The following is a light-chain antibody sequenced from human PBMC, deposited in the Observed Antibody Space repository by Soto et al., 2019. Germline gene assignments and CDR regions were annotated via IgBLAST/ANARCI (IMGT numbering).Light chain of an antibody. V-gene: IGLV1-40*01. CDR3: QSYDSSYV. CDR1: SSNIGAGYD. Sequence: QSVLTQPPSVSFAPGQRVTISCTGSSSNIGAGYDVHWYQQLPGTAPKLLIYHNNNRSSGVPDRFSGSQSGTSASLAITGLQAEDEADYYCQSYDSSYVFGTGTKVTVL. CDR2: HNN. J-gene: IGLJ1*01.